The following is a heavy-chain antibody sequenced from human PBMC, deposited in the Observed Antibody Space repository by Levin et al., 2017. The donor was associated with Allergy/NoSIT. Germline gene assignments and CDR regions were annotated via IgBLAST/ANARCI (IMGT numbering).Heavy chain of an antibody. CDR3: ARVRGLVVYAITPLGYYMDV. V-gene: IGHV3-11*01. D-gene: IGHD2-8*02. CDR1: GFTFSDYY. Sequence: GESLKISCAASGFTFSDYYMSWIRQAPGKGLEWVSYISSSGSTIYYADSVKGRFTISRDNAKNSLYLQMNSLRAEDTAVYYCARVRGLVVYAITPLGYYMDVWGKGTTVTVSS. J-gene: IGHJ6*03. CDR2: ISSSGSTI.